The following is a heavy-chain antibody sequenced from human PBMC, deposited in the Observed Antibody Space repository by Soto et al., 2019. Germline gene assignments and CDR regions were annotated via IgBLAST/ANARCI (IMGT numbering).Heavy chain of an antibody. J-gene: IGHJ6*03. CDR3: AKAGYCSSATCATRYYYMDV. CDR1: EFTFSSYA. Sequence: HPGGSLRLSCAASEFTFSSYAMGWVRQAPGKGLEWVSAISGSGGSTYYADSVKGRFTISRDNSKNTLYLQMNSLRAEDTAVYYCAKAGYCSSATCATRYYYMDVWGKGNTVTVSS. D-gene: IGHD2-2*01. V-gene: IGHV3-23*01. CDR2: ISGSGGST.